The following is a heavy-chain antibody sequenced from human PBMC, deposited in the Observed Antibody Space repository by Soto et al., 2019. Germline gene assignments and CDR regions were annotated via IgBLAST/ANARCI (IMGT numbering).Heavy chain of an antibody. CDR1: GGTFSSYA. J-gene: IGHJ4*02. CDR2: IIPIFGTA. CDR3: ARGRAYCGGDCYGNYFDY. Sequence: QVQLVQSGAEVKKPGSSVKVSCKASGGTFSSYAISWVRQAPGQGLEWMGGIIPIFGTANYAQKFQGRVTITADESTSTAYMELSSLRSEDTAVYYCARGRAYCGGDCYGNYFDYWGPGTLVTVSS. D-gene: IGHD2-21*02. V-gene: IGHV1-69*01.